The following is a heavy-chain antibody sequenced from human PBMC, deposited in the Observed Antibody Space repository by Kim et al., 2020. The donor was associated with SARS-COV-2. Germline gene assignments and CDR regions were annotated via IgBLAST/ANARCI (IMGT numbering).Heavy chain of an antibody. J-gene: IGHJ3*02. Sequence: SETLSLTCTVSGGSISSGDYYWSWIRQCPGKGLEWIGYIYYSGSTYYNLSLKSRSTISVDTSKTQFSLKLSSVTAADTAVYYCARQRDRVWAFDIWGQGTVVTVSS. V-gene: IGHV4-31*03. CDR1: GGSISSGDYY. D-gene: IGHD2-15*01. CDR2: IYYSGST. CDR3: ARQRDRVWAFDI.